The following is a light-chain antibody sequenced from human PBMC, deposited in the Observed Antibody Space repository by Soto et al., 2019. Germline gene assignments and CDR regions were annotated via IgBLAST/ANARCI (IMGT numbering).Light chain of an antibody. CDR2: KAS. CDR1: QSISIW. V-gene: IGKV1-5*03. CDR3: QKYNRAPRT. Sequence: DIKMTQSPSTLSASVGDRVTITCRASQSISIWLAWYQQKPGKAPKLLIYKASSLESGVPSRFSGSGSGTEFTLTISSLRPEDFATYYCQKYNRAPRTFGPGTKVDIK. J-gene: IGKJ1*01.